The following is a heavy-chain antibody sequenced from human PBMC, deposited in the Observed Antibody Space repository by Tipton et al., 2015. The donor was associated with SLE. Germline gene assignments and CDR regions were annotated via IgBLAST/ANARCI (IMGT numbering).Heavy chain of an antibody. CDR2: IFHSGDV. D-gene: IGHD2-8*01. CDR1: GSSISSYH. V-gene: IGHV4-38-2*02. Sequence: TLSLTCSVSGSSISSYHWGWIRQPPGKGLEWMGSIFHSGDVYYNPSVKSRVTISIETSKNQFSLKLTSMTAADTAVYYCVRDGFCRNGVCYWNWFDPWGPGSLVTVSS. J-gene: IGHJ5*02. CDR3: VRDGFCRNGVCYWNWFDP.